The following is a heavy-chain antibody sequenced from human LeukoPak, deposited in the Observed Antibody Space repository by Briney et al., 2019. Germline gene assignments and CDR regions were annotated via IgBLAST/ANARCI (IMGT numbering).Heavy chain of an antibody. D-gene: IGHD6-19*01. CDR3: ARAIAVAGEFDY. Sequence: RPGRSLRLSCAASGFTFSSYAMHWVRQAPGKGLEWVSSISSSSSYIYYADSVKGRFTISRDNAKNSLYLQMNSLRAEDTAVYYCARAIAVAGEFDYWGQGTLVTVSS. CDR2: ISSSSSYI. CDR1: GFTFSSYA. J-gene: IGHJ4*02. V-gene: IGHV3-21*01.